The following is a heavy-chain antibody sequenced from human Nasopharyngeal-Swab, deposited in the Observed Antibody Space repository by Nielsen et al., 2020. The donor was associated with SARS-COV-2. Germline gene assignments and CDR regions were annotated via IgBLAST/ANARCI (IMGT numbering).Heavy chain of an antibody. CDR2: ISGSGGST. Sequence: GESLKISCAASGFTFSSYAMSWVRQAPGKGLEWVSAISGSGGSTYYADSVKGRFTISRDNSKNSLYLQMNSLRADDTAVYYCARVPGFGEVYWGQGTLVTVSS. J-gene: IGHJ4*02. D-gene: IGHD3-10*01. CDR3: ARVPGFGEVY. CDR1: GFTFSSYA. V-gene: IGHV3-23*01.